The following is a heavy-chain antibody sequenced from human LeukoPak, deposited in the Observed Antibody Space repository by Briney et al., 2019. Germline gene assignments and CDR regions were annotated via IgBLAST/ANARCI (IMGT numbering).Heavy chain of an antibody. D-gene: IGHD4-17*01. J-gene: IGHJ4*02. CDR1: GFTFSDYY. CDR3: AKDLPVTTFILDY. Sequence: PGGSLRLSCAASGFTFSDYYMSWIRQAPGKGLEWVSYISSSGSTIYYADSVKGRFTISRDNAKNSLYLQMNSLRAEDTAVYYCAKDLPVTTFILDYWGQGTLVTVSS. CDR2: ISSSGSTI. V-gene: IGHV3-11*01.